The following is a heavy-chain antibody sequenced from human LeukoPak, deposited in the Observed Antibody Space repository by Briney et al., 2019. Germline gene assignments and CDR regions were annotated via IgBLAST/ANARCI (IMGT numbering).Heavy chain of an antibody. Sequence: PGGSLRLSCAASGFTFSSNYMSWVRQAPGKGLEWVSVIYSGGSTYYSDSVTGRFTISRDNSKNMLYLQMNSLRAEDTAVYYCARGGGYSGPTAYWGQGTLVTVSS. D-gene: IGHD5-12*01. CDR1: GFTFSSNY. J-gene: IGHJ4*02. CDR2: IYSGGST. V-gene: IGHV3-53*01. CDR3: ARGGGYSGPTAY.